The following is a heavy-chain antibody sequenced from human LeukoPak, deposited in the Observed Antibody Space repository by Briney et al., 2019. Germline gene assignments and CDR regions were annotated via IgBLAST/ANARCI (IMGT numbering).Heavy chain of an antibody. CDR1: GYTFTGYY. J-gene: IGHJ6*03. Sequence: ASVKVSCKASGYTFTGYYMHWVRQAPGQGLEWMGRINPNSGGTNYAQKFQGKVTITSARYISTAYMEQSRLRSDDAAVYYCARGSGWNYGKWNYYYYMDVWGKGTTVTVSS. CDR3: ARGSGWNYGKWNYYYYMDV. V-gene: IGHV1-2*06. CDR2: INPNSGGT. D-gene: IGHD1-7*01.